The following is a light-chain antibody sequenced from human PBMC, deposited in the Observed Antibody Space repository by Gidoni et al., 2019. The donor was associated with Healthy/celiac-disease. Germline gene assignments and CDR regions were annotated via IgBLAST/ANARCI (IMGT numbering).Light chain of an antibody. CDR3: QQYNNWPQRMYT. Sequence: EIVITQSPSALSVSPGERATLSCRASQSVSSNLAWYQQKPGQAPRLLIYGASTRATGIPARFSGSGSGTEFTLTISSLQSEDFAVYYCQQYNNWPQRMYTFGQGTKLEIK. V-gene: IGKV3-15*01. CDR2: GAS. J-gene: IGKJ2*01. CDR1: QSVSSN.